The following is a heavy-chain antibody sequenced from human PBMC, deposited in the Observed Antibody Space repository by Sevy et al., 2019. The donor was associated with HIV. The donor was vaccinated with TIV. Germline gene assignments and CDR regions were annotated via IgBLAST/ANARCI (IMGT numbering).Heavy chain of an antibody. J-gene: IGHJ6*02. D-gene: IGHD1-26*01. Sequence: GGSLRLSCAASGFTFSSYGMHWVRQAPGKGLEWVAVISYDGSNKSYADSVKGRFTISRDNSKNTLYLQMNSLRAEDTAVYYCAKGELSPDYYYYGMDVWGQGTTVTVSS. CDR3: AKGELSPDYYYYGMDV. CDR2: ISYDGSNK. V-gene: IGHV3-30*18. CDR1: GFTFSSYG.